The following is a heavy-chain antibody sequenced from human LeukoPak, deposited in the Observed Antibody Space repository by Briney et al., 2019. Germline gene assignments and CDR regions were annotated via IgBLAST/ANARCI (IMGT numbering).Heavy chain of an antibody. CDR3: ARSAAGEQWLVGLYYYYYGMDV. Sequence: SETLSLTCTVSGGSISSSGYYWSWIRQPPGKGLEWIGYIYYSGSTNYNPSLKSRVTISVDTSKNQFSLKLSSVTAADTAVYYCARSAAGEQWLVGLYYYYYGMDVWGQGTTVTVSS. V-gene: IGHV4-61*08. D-gene: IGHD6-19*01. CDR1: GGSISSSGYY. J-gene: IGHJ6*02. CDR2: IYYSGST.